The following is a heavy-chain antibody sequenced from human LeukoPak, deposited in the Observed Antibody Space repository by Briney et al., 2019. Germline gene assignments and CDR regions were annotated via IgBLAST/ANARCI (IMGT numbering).Heavy chain of an antibody. CDR1: GGSISSSSYY. D-gene: IGHD1-1*01. CDR2: IYYSGST. Sequence: PSETLSLTCTVSGGSISSSSYYWGWIRQPPGKGLEWIGSIYYSGSTYYNPTLKSRVTISVDTSKNQFSLKLSSVTAADTAVYYCAREAGTIRLNWFDPWGQGTLVTVSS. CDR3: AREAGTIRLNWFDP. J-gene: IGHJ5*02. V-gene: IGHV4-39*07.